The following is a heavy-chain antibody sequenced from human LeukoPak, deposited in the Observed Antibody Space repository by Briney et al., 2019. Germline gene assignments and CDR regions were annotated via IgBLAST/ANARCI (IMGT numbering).Heavy chain of an antibody. V-gene: IGHV3-30-3*02. D-gene: IGHD6-13*01. CDR3: AKHIAAAGPNFDY. CDR2: ISYDGSDK. J-gene: IGHJ4*02. Sequence: GGSLRLSCTASGFTFSSYAMHWVRQAPGKGLEWVAVISYDGSDKYYADSLKGRFAISRDNSKNTLYLQMNSLRAEDTAVYYCAKHIAAAGPNFDYWGQGTLVTVSS. CDR1: GFTFSSYA.